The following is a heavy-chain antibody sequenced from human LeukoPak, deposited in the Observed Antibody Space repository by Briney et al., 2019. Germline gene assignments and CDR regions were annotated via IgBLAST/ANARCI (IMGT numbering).Heavy chain of an antibody. V-gene: IGHV3-30*02. CDR3: AKVRYCSGVNCYPDDN. CDR1: GFTFSDYS. Sequence: GGSLRLSCAASGFTFSDYSMHWVRQAPGKGPNWVAFIRYDGNNKYYADSVKGRFTISRDNSKNMLYLEMNSLSTEDTAVYYCAKVRYCSGVNCYPDDNWGQGTLITVSS. J-gene: IGHJ4*02. D-gene: IGHD2-15*01. CDR2: IRYDGNNK.